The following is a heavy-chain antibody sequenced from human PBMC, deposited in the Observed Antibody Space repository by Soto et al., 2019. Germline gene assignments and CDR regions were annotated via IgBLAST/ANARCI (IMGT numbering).Heavy chain of an antibody. CDR3: ARDGAAAGMLDA. J-gene: IGHJ6*02. V-gene: IGHV4-31*03. D-gene: IGHD6-13*01. CDR1: GGSISRGGYY. CDR2: IYYSGST. Sequence: SETLSITCTVSGGSISRGGYYWRWIRQHPGKGLEWFGYIYYSGSTYYNPSLKSRVTISVDTSKNQFSLTLSSVTAADTAVYYCARDGAAAGMLDAWVQGTTVTVSS.